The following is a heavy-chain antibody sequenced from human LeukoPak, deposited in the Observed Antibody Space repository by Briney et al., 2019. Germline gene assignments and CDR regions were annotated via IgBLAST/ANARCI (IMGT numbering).Heavy chain of an antibody. CDR2: INHSGST. V-gene: IGHV4-34*01. D-gene: IGHD6-25*01. Sequence: PSETLSLTCAVYGGSFSGYYWSWIRQPPGKGLEWIGEINHSGSTNYNPSLKSRVTISVDTSKNQFSLKLSSVTAADTAVYHCARGPAAMGHWGQGTLVTVSS. CDR3: ARGPAAMGH. J-gene: IGHJ4*02. CDR1: GGSFSGYY.